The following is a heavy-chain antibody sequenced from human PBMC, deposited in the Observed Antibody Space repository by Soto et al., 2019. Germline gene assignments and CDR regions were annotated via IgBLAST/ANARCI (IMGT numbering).Heavy chain of an antibody. J-gene: IGHJ4*02. D-gene: IGHD6-25*01. CDR3: ARDSSASATSYSFDN. V-gene: IGHV1-46*01. Sequence: GASVKVSCKASGYKFINHYMHWVRQVPGVGLEWMGIINPNGGGTDYSQKFQGRVTMTRDTSANAVHMELSSLRSEDTGVYLCARDSSASATSYSFDNWGQGTLVTVSS. CDR1: GYKFINHY. CDR2: INPNGGGT.